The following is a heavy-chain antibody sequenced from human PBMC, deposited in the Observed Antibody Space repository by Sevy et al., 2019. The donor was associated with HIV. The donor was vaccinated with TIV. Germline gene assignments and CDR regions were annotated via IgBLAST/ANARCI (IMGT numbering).Heavy chain of an antibody. CDR2: ISTSSSYT. CDR1: GFTFSDYY. Sequence: GGSLRLSCTASGFTFSDYYMSWIRQAPGKGLEWVSYISTSSSYTSYPDSVKGQFTISRDNATNSLYLQMNSLRVEDTAVYYCARVRYNYGQKYFDYWGQGTLVTVSS. J-gene: IGHJ4*02. CDR3: ARVRYNYGQKYFDY. D-gene: IGHD5-18*01. V-gene: IGHV3-11*06.